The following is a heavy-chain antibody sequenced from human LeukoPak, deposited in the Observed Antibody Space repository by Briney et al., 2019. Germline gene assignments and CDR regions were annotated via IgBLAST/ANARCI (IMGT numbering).Heavy chain of an antibody. CDR1: GGSISSSNW. Sequence: TSGTLSLTCAVSGGSISSSNWWSWVRQPPGKGLEWIGEIYHSGSTNYNPSLKSRVTISVDKSKNQFSLKLSSVTAADTAVYYCARDQTDSSGGFDYWGQGTLVTVSS. V-gene: IGHV4-4*02. CDR2: IYHSGST. CDR3: ARDQTDSSGGFDY. J-gene: IGHJ4*02. D-gene: IGHD3-22*01.